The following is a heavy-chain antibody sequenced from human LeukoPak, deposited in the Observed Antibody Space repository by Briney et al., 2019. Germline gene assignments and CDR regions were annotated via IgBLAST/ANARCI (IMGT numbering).Heavy chain of an antibody. CDR1: GFTFSSYA. Sequence: PGGSLRLSCTASGFTFSSYAMAWVRQAPGKGLEWVSAMSGSGRNTNYVDSVKGRFTISRDNSKNTLYLQMNRLRAEDTAVYYCARGVTPDWFDPWGQGTLVTVSS. D-gene: IGHD2-21*02. J-gene: IGHJ5*02. CDR2: MSGSGRNT. CDR3: ARGVTPDWFDP. V-gene: IGHV3-23*01.